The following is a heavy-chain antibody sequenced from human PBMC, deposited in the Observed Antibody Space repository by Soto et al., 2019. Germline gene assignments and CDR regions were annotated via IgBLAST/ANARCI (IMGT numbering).Heavy chain of an antibody. D-gene: IGHD4-17*01. J-gene: IGHJ4*02. CDR2: INPSGGST. CDR3: ARSGATLTRLFDS. V-gene: IGHV1-46*01. Sequence: ASVKVSCKASGYTFTSYYMHWVRQAPGQGLEWMGIINPSGGSTSYAQKLQGRVTMTTDTSTSTAYMELRSLSSDDTAVYYCARSGATLTRLFDSWGQGTLVTVSS. CDR1: GYTFTSYY.